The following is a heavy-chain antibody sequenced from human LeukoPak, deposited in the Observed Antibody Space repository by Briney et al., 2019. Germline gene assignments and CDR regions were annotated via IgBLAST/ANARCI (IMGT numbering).Heavy chain of an antibody. D-gene: IGHD5-12*01. CDR1: GGSISSYY. CDR2: IYYSGST. CDR3: ARGRGYSGYDDY. Sequence: SKTLSLTCTVSGGSISSYYWSWIRQPPGKGLEWIGYIYYSGSTNYNPSLKSRVTISVDTSKNQFSLKLSSVTAADTAVYYCARGRGYSGYDDYWGQGTLVTVSS. V-gene: IGHV4-59*01. J-gene: IGHJ4*02.